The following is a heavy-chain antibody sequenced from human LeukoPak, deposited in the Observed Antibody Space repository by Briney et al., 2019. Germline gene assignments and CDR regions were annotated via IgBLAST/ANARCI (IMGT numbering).Heavy chain of an antibody. CDR3: AREGNTAMVKNYFDY. V-gene: IGHV1-46*01. D-gene: IGHD5-18*01. J-gene: IGHJ4*02. Sequence: GASVKVSCKASGYTFTSYGISWVRQAPGQGVGWMGIINASSGSTSYAQKFQGRVTMTRDTSTSTVYMELSSLRSEDTAVYYCAREGNTAMVKNYFDYWGQGTLVTVSS. CDR2: INASSGST. CDR1: GYTFTSYG.